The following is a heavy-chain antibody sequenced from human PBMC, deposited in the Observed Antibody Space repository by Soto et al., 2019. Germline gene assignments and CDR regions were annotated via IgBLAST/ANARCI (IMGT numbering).Heavy chain of an antibody. D-gene: IGHD2-15*01. CDR2: IIPILGIA. CDR3: ARDACSGGSCYRMNWFDP. Sequence: ASVKVSCKASRGTFSRYTISWVRQAPGQGLEWMGRIIPILGIANYAQKFQGRVTITADKSTSTAYMELSSLRSEDTAVYYCARDACSGGSCYRMNWFDPWGQGTLVTVSS. CDR1: RGTFSRYT. V-gene: IGHV1-69*04. J-gene: IGHJ5*02.